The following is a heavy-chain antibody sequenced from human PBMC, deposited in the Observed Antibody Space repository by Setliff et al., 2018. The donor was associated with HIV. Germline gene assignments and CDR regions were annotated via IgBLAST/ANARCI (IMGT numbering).Heavy chain of an antibody. CDR2: IYTSGST. CDR3: ARESPDDLDY. D-gene: IGHD3-16*01. J-gene: IGHJ4*02. V-gene: IGHV4-61*02. Sequence: SETLSLTCTVSGGSISSGSNYWSWIRQPAGKGLEWIGRIYTSGSTNYNPSLKSRVTISVDTSNNQFSLKLSSVTAADTAMYFCARESPDDLDYWGQGTLVTVSS. CDR1: GGSISSGSNY.